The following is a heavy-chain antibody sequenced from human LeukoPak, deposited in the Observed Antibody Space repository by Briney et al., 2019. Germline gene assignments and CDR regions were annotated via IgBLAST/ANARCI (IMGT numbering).Heavy chain of an antibody. V-gene: IGHV3-30*18. Sequence: PGGSLRLSCAASGFTFSSYGMHWGRQAPGKGLEWVAVISYDGSNKYYADSVKGRFTISRDNSKNTLYLQMNSLRAEDTAVYYCAKVFMPYSNPRDNWFDPWGQGTLVTVSS. CDR3: AKVFMPYSNPRDNWFDP. CDR1: GFTFSSYG. D-gene: IGHD4-11*01. CDR2: ISYDGSNK. J-gene: IGHJ5*02.